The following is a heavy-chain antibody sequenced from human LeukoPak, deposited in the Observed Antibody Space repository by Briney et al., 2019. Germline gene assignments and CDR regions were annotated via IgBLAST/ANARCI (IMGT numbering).Heavy chain of an antibody. CDR2: INHSGST. CDR1: GGSFSGYY. CDR3: ARGRRESTRSFDY. D-gene: IGHD3-10*01. J-gene: IGHJ4*02. V-gene: IGHV4-34*01. Sequence: SETLSLTCAVYGGSFSGYYWSWIRQPPGKGLEWIGEINHSGSTNYNPSLKSRVTISVDTSKNQFSLKLSSVTAADTAVYYCARGRRESTRSFDYWGQGTLVTVSS.